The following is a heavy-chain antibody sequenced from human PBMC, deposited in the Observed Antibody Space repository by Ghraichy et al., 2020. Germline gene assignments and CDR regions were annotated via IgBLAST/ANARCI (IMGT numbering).Heavy chain of an antibody. CDR3: AKGGVVSSVDN. V-gene: IGHV3-23*01. Sequence: GGSLRLSCAASGFTFSGYAMSWVRQAPGKGLEWVSGISGSGGSTYYADSVKGRFTISRDDSKNMLSLQMNSLRADDVAVYYCAKGGVVSSVDNWGQGTLVTVSS. D-gene: IGHD2-2*01. CDR2: ISGSGGST. J-gene: IGHJ4*02. CDR1: GFTFSGYA.